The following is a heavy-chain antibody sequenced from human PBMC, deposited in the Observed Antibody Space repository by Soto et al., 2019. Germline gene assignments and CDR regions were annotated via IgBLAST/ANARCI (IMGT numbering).Heavy chain of an antibody. V-gene: IGHV1-69*06. J-gene: IGHJ6*02. CDR1: GGTFSSYA. CDR3: ARPRGAWKQYGYGG. CDR2: ITPIFGTA. Sequence: SVKVSCKASGGTFSSYAISWVRQAPGQGLEWMGGITPIFGTANYAQKFQGRVTITADKSTSTAYMELSSLRSEDTAVYYCARPRGAWKQYGYGGRGQGNTVTVSS. D-gene: IGHD5-18*01.